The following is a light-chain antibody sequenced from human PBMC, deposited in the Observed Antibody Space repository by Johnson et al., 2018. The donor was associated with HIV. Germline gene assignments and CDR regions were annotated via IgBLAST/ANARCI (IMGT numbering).Light chain of an antibody. Sequence: QFVLTQPPSVSAAPGQRVTISCSGGIANIGNNYVSWYQQLPGTAPKLLISEHNKRPSGIPDRFSGSKSGTSAPLDLSGLQTGAQAAYYCGTWDSGLSSGVFGTGTKVTVL. CDR3: GTWDSGLSSGV. CDR2: EHN. CDR1: IANIGNNY. J-gene: IGLJ1*01. V-gene: IGLV1-51*02.